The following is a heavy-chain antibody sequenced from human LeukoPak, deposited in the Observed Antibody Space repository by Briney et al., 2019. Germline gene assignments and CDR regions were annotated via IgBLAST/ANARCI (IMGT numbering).Heavy chain of an antibody. CDR2: IYYSGST. V-gene: IGHV4-61*01. J-gene: IGHJ5*02. CDR1: GGSVSSGSYY. Sequence: SETLSLTCTVSGGSVSSGSYYWSWIRQPPGKGLEWIGYIYYSGSTNYNPSLKSRVTISVDTSKNQFSLKLSSVTAADTAVYYCARSGYCSSTSCQIAGWFDPWGQGTLVTVSS. D-gene: IGHD2-2*01. CDR3: ARSGYCSSTSCQIAGWFDP.